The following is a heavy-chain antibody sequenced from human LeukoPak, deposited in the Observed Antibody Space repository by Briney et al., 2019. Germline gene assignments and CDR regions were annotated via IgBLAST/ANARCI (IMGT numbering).Heavy chain of an antibody. J-gene: IGHJ6*03. D-gene: IGHD3-10*01. Sequence: PGGSLRLSCAASGFTFNTYNMNWVRQAPGKGLEWVSSISSSSYIYYADSVKGRFTISRDNAKNSLYLQMNSLRAEDTALYYCARRTGVRGEYYYYYYMDVWGKGTTVTISS. CDR2: ISSSSYI. CDR3: ARRTGVRGEYYYYYYMDV. CDR1: GFTFNTYN. V-gene: IGHV3-21*01.